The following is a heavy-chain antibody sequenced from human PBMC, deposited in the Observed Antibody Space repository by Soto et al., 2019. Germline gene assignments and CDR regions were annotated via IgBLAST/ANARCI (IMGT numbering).Heavy chain of an antibody. CDR2: IIPIFGTA. V-gene: IGHV1-69*13. Sequence: SVKVSCKASGGTFSSYATSWVRQAPGQGLEWMGGIIPIFGTANYAQKFQGRVTITADESTSTAYMELSSLRSEDTAVYYCASNVRTIVVVPLYYYGMDVWGQGTTVTVSS. CDR3: ASNVRTIVVVPLYYYGMDV. CDR1: GGTFSSYA. J-gene: IGHJ6*02. D-gene: IGHD2-2*01.